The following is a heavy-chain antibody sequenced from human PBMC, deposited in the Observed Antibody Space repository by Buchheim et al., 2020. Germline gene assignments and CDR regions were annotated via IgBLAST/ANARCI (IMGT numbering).Heavy chain of an antibody. Sequence: QVQLVQSGAEVKKPGASVKVSCKASGYTFTGYYMHWVRQAPGQGLEWMGRINPNSGGTNYAQKFQGRVTMTRDTSISTAYMELSRLRSDDTAVYYCARDLNFSLDYDFWSGLDRTGWFDPWGQGTL. V-gene: IGHV1-2*06. CDR1: GYTFTGYY. J-gene: IGHJ5*02. D-gene: IGHD3-3*01. CDR3: ARDLNFSLDYDFWSGLDRTGWFDP. CDR2: INPNSGGT.